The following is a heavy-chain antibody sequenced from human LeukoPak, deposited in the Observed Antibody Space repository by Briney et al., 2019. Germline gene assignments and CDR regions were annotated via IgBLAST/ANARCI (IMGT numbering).Heavy chain of an antibody. J-gene: IGHJ4*02. CDR2: IIPILGIA. CDR3: ARVTGYDFWSGYYIDY. V-gene: IGHV1-69*04. CDR1: GGTFSSYA. Sequence: SVKVSCKASGGTFSSYAISWVRQAPGQGLEWMGRIIPILGIANYAQKFRGRVTITADKSTSAAYMELSSLRSEDTAVYYCARVTGYDFWSGYYIDYWGQGTLVTVSS. D-gene: IGHD3-3*01.